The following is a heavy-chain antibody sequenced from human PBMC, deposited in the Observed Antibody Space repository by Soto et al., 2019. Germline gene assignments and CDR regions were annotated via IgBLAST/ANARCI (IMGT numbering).Heavy chain of an antibody. CDR3: ARDRRLITYDFWSGPTYNWFDP. CDR1: GYTLTGYY. CDR2: INPNSGGT. J-gene: IGHJ5*02. D-gene: IGHD3-3*01. V-gene: IGHV1-2*04. Sequence: ASVKVSCKASGYTLTGYYMHWVGQANGQGLVWMGWINPNSGGTNYAQKFQGWVTMTRDTSISTAYMELSRLRSDDTAVYYCARDRRLITYDFWSGPTYNWFDPWGQGTLVTVSS.